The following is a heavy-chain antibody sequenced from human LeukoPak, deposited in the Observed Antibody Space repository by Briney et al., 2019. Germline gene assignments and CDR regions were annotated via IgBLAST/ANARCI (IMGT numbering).Heavy chain of an antibody. J-gene: IGHJ4*02. CDR1: GFTFSSYS. V-gene: IGHV3-21*01. D-gene: IGHD6-13*01. CDR3: AKGGTSYSSSWPCDY. Sequence: PGGSLRLSCAASGFTFSSYSMNWVRQAPGTGLEWVSSISSSSSYIYYADSVKGRFTISRDNAKNSLYLQMNSLRAEDTAVYYCAKGGTSYSSSWPCDYWSQGTLVTVSS. CDR2: ISSSSSYI.